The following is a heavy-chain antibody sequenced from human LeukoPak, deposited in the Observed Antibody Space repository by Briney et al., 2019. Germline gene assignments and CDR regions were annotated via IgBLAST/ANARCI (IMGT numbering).Heavy chain of an antibody. Sequence: SETLSLTCTVSGGSISSYYWSWIRQPAGKGLEWIGRIHTSGSTDYNPSFKSRVTMSVDTSKNQFSLKVRSVTAADTAVYYRAREGSATARPFVSNDYWGQGTLVTVSS. CDR1: GGSISSYY. CDR3: AREGSATARPFVSNDY. V-gene: IGHV4-4*07. J-gene: IGHJ4*02. D-gene: IGHD6-6*01. CDR2: IHTSGST.